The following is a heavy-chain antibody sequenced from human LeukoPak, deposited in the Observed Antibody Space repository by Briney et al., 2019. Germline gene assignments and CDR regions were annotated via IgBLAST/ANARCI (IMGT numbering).Heavy chain of an antibody. CDR2: IGGAET. Sequence: GGSLTLSCAASGFTFSVFAMSWVRQAPGKGPEWVSVIGGAETYYTDSVKGRFIISRDNSRNTVSLQMNSLRPEDTAVYYCAKDSWSHNGIYDPFDIWGQGTVVTVSS. D-gene: IGHD2-8*01. CDR1: GFTFSVFA. J-gene: IGHJ3*02. CDR3: AKDSWSHNGIYDPFDI. V-gene: IGHV3-23*01.